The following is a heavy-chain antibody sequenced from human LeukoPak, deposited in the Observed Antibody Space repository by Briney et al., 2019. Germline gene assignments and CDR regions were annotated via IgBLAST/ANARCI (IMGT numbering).Heavy chain of an antibody. CDR2: IYPGDSDT. D-gene: IGHD2-15*01. CDR1: GYSFTSYW. J-gene: IGHJ4*02. Sequence: GESLKISCKGSGYSFTSYWIGWVRQMPGKGLEWMVIIYPGDSDTRYSPSFQGQVTISADKSISTAYLQWSSLKASDTAMYYCARAPLCSGGSCCSEYYFDYWGQGTLVTVSS. V-gene: IGHV5-51*01. CDR3: ARAPLCSGGSCCSEYYFDY.